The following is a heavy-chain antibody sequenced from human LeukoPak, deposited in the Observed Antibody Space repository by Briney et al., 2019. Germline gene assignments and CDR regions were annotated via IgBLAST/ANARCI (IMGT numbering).Heavy chain of an antibody. V-gene: IGHV4-39*07. Sequence: SETLSLTCTVSGGSISSSSYYWGWIRQPPGKGLEWIGSIYYSGSTYYNPSLKSRVTISVDTSKNQFSLKLSSVTAADTAVYYCARPPYYYGSGSYRRRIWFDPWGQGTLVTVSS. CDR3: ARPPYYYGSGSYRRRIWFDP. CDR2: IYYSGST. J-gene: IGHJ5*02. CDR1: GGSISSSSYY. D-gene: IGHD3-10*01.